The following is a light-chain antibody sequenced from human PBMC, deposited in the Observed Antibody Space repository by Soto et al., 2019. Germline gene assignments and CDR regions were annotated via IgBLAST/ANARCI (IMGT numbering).Light chain of an antibody. Sequence: EIVLTHSPGTLSLSPGEIATLSCRASQSVITKLAWYQHKPGQAPRLLVSGASSRATGIPDRFSGSGSGTDFTLIISRLEPEDFALYYCQQYGASPITFGQGTRLEIK. CDR3: QQYGASPIT. J-gene: IGKJ5*01. V-gene: IGKV3-20*01. CDR2: GAS. CDR1: QSVITK.